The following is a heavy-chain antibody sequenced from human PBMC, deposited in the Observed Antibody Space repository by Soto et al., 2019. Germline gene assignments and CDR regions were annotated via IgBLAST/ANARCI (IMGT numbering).Heavy chain of an antibody. CDR1: GGTFSSYA. V-gene: IGHV1-69*13. J-gene: IGHJ3*02. D-gene: IGHD6-6*01. CDR2: IIPIFGTA. CDR3: ARELEYSSSNDAFEI. Sequence: GASVKVSCKASGGTFSSYAISWVRQAPGQGLEWMGGIIPIFGTANYAQKFQGRVTITADESTSTAYMELSSLRSEDTAVYYCARELEYSSSNDAFEIWGQGTMVTVSS.